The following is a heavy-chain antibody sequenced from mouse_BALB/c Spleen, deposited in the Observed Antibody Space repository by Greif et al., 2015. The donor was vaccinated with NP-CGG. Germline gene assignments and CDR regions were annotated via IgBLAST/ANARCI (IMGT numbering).Heavy chain of an antibody. D-gene: IGHD1-1*01. CDR1: GYTFTSYW. J-gene: IGHJ4*01. CDR3: TMRDYGSSYDAMDY. CDR2: INPSNGGT. V-gene: IGHV1S16*01. Sequence: QVQLQQSGAELVKPGASVKLSCKASGYTFTSYWMHWVKLRPGQGFEWIGEINPSNGGTNYNEKFKRKATLTVDKSSSPAYMQLSSRASEDSAVYYGTMRDYGSSYDAMDYWGQGTSVTVSS.